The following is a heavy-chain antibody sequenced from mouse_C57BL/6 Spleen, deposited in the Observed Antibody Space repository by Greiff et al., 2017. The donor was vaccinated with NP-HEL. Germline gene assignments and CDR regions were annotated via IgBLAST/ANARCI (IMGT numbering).Heavy chain of an antibody. CDR1: GYAFSSYW. Sequence: VQLQQSGAELVKPGASVKISCKASGYAFSSYWMNWVKQRPGKGLAWIGQIYPGDGDTNYNGKFTGTATLTADKSSSTAYMQLSSLTSEDSAVYFCARHYYGSSYAMDYWGQGTSVTVSS. V-gene: IGHV1-80*01. CDR2: IYPGDGDT. J-gene: IGHJ4*01. CDR3: ARHYYGSSYAMDY. D-gene: IGHD1-1*01.